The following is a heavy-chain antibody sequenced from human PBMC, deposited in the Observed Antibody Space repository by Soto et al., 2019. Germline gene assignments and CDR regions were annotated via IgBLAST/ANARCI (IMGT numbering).Heavy chain of an antibody. CDR2: GTYSGGP. CDR3: ARDAGYQLTGAFDI. V-gene: IGHV4-59*01. J-gene: IGHJ3*02. D-gene: IGHD2-2*01. CDR1: GGSISTYY. Sequence: QVQVQESGPGLVKPSETLSLTCTVSGGSISTYYWSWIRQPPGKGLEWIWYGTYSGGPTYNPSLKIQLTISLDTYNKFSLNLTSVNAADTALYYCARDAGYQLTGAFDIWGQGTMVTVSS.